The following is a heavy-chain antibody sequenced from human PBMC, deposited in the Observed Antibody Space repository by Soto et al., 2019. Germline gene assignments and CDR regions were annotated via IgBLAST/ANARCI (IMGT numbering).Heavy chain of an antibody. D-gene: IGHD4-17*01. CDR1: GFTFSSYG. Sequence: PGGSLRLSCAASGFTFSSYGMHWVRQAPGKGLEWVAVIWYGGSNKYYADSVKGRFTISRDNSKNRLYVQMHSLRADDTAVYFCARGLNGDYFEYFDYCRQGTLVTLSS. V-gene: IGHV3-33*01. CDR3: ARGLNGDYFEYFDY. CDR2: IWYGGSNK. J-gene: IGHJ4*02.